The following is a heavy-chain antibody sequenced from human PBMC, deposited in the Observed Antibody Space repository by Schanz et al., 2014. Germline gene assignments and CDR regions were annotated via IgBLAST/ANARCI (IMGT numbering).Heavy chain of an antibody. CDR1: EFTFSSYA. Sequence: EVQLVESGGGLVKPGGSLRLSCEASEFTFSSYAMSWVRQAPGKGLEWVSALSGSGGSTYYADCVKGRFTISRDNSKNTLYLQMNSLRAEDTAVYYCAKQIHYDILTVTRNWGQGTLVTVSS. D-gene: IGHD3-9*01. V-gene: IGHV3-23*04. CDR2: LSGSGGST. CDR3: AKQIHYDILTVTRN. J-gene: IGHJ4*02.